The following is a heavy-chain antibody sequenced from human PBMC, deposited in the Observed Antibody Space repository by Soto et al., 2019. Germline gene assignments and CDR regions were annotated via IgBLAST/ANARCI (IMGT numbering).Heavy chain of an antibody. J-gene: IGHJ4*02. Sequence: EASVKVSCKASGYTFTSYEINWVRQATGQGLEWMGWMNPNSGDTGYAQKFQGRVTMTRNTSISTAYMELSSLRSEDTAVYYCARGACSGGSCYSWNQYFDYWGQGTLVTVSS. CDR1: GYTFTSYE. CDR2: MNPNSGDT. CDR3: ARGACSGGSCYSWNQYFDY. D-gene: IGHD2-15*01. V-gene: IGHV1-8*01.